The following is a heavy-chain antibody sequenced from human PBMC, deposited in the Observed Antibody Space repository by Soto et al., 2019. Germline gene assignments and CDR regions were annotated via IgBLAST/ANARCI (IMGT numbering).Heavy chain of an antibody. CDR1: GFTFSSYA. CDR3: ARSRRYCSGGSCYLWAFDI. D-gene: IGHD2-15*01. CDR2: ISYDGSNR. Sequence: QVQLVESGGGVVQPGRSLRLSCAASGFTFSSYAMHWVRQAPGKGLEWVAVISYDGSNRYYADSVKGRFTISRDNSKNTLYLQMNSLRAEDTAVYYCARSRRYCSGGSCYLWAFDIWGQGTMVTVSS. J-gene: IGHJ3*02. V-gene: IGHV3-30-3*01.